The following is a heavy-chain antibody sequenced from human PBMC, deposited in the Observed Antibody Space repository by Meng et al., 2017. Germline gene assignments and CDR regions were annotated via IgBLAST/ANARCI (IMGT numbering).Heavy chain of an antibody. D-gene: IGHD4/OR15-4a*01. J-gene: IGHJ4*02. CDR2: INTNTVNP. CDR1: GYTFTSYG. CDR3: ARDNGANGFDY. Sequence: QVQRVQSGTEYKKSEASMKLSCKASGYTFTSYGMTWVRQAPGQGLEWMGWINTNTVNPTYAQGFTGRFVFSLDTSVSTAYPQISSLEAEDTAVYFCARDNGANGFDYWGQGTLVTVSS. V-gene: IGHV7-4-1*02.